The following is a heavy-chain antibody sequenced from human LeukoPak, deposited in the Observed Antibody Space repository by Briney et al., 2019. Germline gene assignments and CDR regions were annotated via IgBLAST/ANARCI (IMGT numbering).Heavy chain of an antibody. CDR3: ARQYSSGWTFGY. D-gene: IGHD6-19*01. V-gene: IGHV4-39*01. Sequence: SETLSLTCTVSGGSISSSSYYWGWIRQPPGKGLEWIGSIYYSGSTYYNPSVKSRVTISVDTSKNQFSLKLRSVTAADTAVYYCARQYSSGWTFGYWGQGTLVTVSS. CDR1: GGSISSSSYY. J-gene: IGHJ4*02. CDR2: IYYSGST.